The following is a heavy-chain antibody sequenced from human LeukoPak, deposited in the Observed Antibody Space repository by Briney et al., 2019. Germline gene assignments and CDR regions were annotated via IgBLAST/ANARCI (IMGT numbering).Heavy chain of an antibody. Sequence: SETLSLTCTVSGGSISSYYWSWIRQFPGKGLEGIGYIYYSGSTNYNPSLKSRVTMSLYTSKNQFSLKLSSVTAADTALYYCARDLFVGAAQIWGQGTLVTVSS. D-gene: IGHD1-26*01. J-gene: IGHJ4*02. CDR1: GGSISSYY. V-gene: IGHV4-59*01. CDR3: ARDLFVGAAQI. CDR2: IYYSGST.